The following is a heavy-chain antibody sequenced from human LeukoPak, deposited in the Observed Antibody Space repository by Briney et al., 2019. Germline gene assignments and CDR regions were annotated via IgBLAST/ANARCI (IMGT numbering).Heavy chain of an antibody. Sequence: GGALRLSCAASGFTFSDYYMSWIRQAPGKGLEGVSYISSSGSTIYYADSVKGRFTISRDNAKNSLYLQMNSLRAEDTAVYYCARVGSVVAATPPDWGQGTLVTVSS. CDR3: ARVGSVVAATPPD. CDR1: GFTFSDYY. D-gene: IGHD2-15*01. CDR2: ISSSGSTI. V-gene: IGHV3-11*04. J-gene: IGHJ4*02.